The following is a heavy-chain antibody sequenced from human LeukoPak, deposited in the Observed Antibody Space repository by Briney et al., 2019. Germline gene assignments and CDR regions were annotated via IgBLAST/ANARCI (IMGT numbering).Heavy chain of an antibody. CDR3: AKDTVFAALGATTGAFDY. Sequence: GGSLRLSCAASGFSFSSYGMHWVRQAPGKGLEWVAVISYDGSNKYYADSVKGRFTISRDNSKNTLYLQMNSLRAEDTAVYYCAKDTVFAALGATTGAFDYWGQGTLVTVSS. CDR2: ISYDGSNK. V-gene: IGHV3-30*18. J-gene: IGHJ4*02. CDR1: GFSFSSYG. D-gene: IGHD1-26*01.